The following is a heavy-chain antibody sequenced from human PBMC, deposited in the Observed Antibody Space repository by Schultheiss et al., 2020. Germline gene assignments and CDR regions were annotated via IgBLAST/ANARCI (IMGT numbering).Heavy chain of an antibody. V-gene: IGHV4-59*08. J-gene: IGHJ5*02. CDR1: GGSISSYY. CDR3: ARRASSGWYLPLDP. CDR2: IYYSGST. Sequence: SETLSLTCTVSGGSISSYYWSWIRQPPGKGLEWIGYIYYSGSTNYNPSLKSRVTISVDTSKNQFSLKLSSVTAADTAVYYCARRASSGWYLPLDPWGQGTLVTVSS. D-gene: IGHD6-19*01.